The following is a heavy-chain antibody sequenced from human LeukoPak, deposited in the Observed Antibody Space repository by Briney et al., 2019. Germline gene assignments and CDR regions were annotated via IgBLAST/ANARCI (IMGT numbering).Heavy chain of an antibody. V-gene: IGHV1-3*01. D-gene: IGHD3-22*01. Sequence: ASVKVSCKASGYTFTSYAMHWVRQAPGQRLEWMGWINAGNGNTKYSQKFQGRVTITRDTSASTAYMKLSSLRSEDTAVYYCARSGYEYYDSSRFDYWGQGTLVTVSS. J-gene: IGHJ4*02. CDR3: ARSGYEYYDSSRFDY. CDR2: INAGNGNT. CDR1: GYTFTSYA.